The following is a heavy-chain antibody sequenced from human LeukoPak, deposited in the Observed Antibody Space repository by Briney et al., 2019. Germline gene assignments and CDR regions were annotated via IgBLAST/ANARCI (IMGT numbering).Heavy chain of an antibody. CDR1: GGSISSHY. D-gene: IGHD3-16*02. V-gene: IGHV4-59*11. Sequence: SETLSLTCTVSGGSISSHYWSWIRQPPGKGLEWIGYIYHSGSTNSNPSLKSRVTISVDTSKNQFSLKLSSVTAADTAVYYCARGSMGSYRFVYFEYWGQGTLVIVSS. CDR2: IYHSGST. J-gene: IGHJ4*02. CDR3: ARGSMGSYRFVYFEY.